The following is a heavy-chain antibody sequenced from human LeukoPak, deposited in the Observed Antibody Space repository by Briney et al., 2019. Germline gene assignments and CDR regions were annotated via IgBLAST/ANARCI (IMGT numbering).Heavy chain of an antibody. Sequence: PGGSLRLSCAASGFTFSSYAMSWVRQAPGKGLEWVSAISGSGGSTYYADSVKGRFTISRDNSKNTLYLQTNSLRAEDTAVYYCAKKVGSSSIFFRDSYYMDVWGKGTTVTVSS. CDR1: GFTFSSYA. CDR2: ISGSGGST. V-gene: IGHV3-23*01. J-gene: IGHJ6*03. CDR3: AKKVGSSSIFFRDSYYMDV. D-gene: IGHD6-6*01.